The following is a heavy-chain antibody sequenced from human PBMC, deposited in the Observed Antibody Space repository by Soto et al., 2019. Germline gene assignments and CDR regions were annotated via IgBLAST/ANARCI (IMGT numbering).Heavy chain of an antibody. J-gene: IGHJ6*02. CDR1: GFNFNSYT. Sequence: EVQLVESGGGLVKPGGSLRLSCAASGFNFNSYTINWVRQAPGKRLEWLSSISSSGYIFSTDSVRSRFTISRDNAKNSVYLQINSLRAEDTAVYFCARDCSGSSCYPGMDVWGQGTTVTVSS. CDR2: ISSSGYI. V-gene: IGHV3-21*01. D-gene: IGHD2-15*01. CDR3: ARDCSGSSCYPGMDV.